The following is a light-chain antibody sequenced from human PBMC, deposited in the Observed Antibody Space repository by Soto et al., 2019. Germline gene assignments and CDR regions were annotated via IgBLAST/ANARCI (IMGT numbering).Light chain of an antibody. J-gene: IGKJ2*01. V-gene: IGKV3-20*01. CDR3: QQYGSSPYT. CDR2: CAS. Sequence: EIVLTQSPGTLSLSPGERATLSCRASQSVSSSYLAWYQQKPGQAPRLLIYCASNRATGIPDRLSGSGSGPDFTLTISRLEPDDCAIYYFQQYGSSPYTFGQGTKLEI. CDR1: QSVSSSY.